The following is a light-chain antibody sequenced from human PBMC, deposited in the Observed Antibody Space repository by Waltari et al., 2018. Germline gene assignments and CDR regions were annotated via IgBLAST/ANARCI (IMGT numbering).Light chain of an antibody. Sequence: DIQLTQSPSFLSASVGDRVTFTCRASRDIRNYLAWYQQKSGKAPKLLIFAASTLQSGVPSRFSGSGSGTEFTLTISGLQPEDLATYYCQQPPGTFGGGTKVEIK. V-gene: IGKV1-9*01. CDR3: QQPPGT. CDR1: RDIRNY. J-gene: IGKJ4*01. CDR2: AAS.